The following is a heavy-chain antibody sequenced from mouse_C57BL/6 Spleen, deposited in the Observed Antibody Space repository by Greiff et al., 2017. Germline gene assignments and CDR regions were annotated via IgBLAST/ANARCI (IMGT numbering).Heavy chain of an antibody. D-gene: IGHD1-1*01. CDR2: IDPSDSET. J-gene: IGHJ1*03. V-gene: IGHV1-52*01. CDR3: ARGYYVISWYFDV. Sequence: QVQLQQPGAELVRPGSSVKLSCKASGYTFTSYWMHWVKQRPIQGLEWIGNIDPSDSETHYNQKFKDKATLTVDKSSSTAYMHLSSLTSEDSAVDYCARGYYVISWYFDVWGKGTSVTVSS. CDR1: GYTFTSYW.